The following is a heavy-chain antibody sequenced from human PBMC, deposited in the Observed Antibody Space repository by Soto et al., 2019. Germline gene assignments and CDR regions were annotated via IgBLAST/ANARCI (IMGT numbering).Heavy chain of an antibody. Sequence: QVHLVQSGAEVKKPGASVKVSCQGSGYAFTTYGITWVRQAPGQGLEWMGWISAHNGNTNYAQKLQGRVTVTRETSTSTAYMELRSLRYDDTAVYYCARGRDGDYCGQGALVTVSS. D-gene: IGHD6-6*01. J-gene: IGHJ4*02. V-gene: IGHV1-18*01. CDR2: ISAHNGNT. CDR1: GYAFTTYG. CDR3: ARGRDGDY.